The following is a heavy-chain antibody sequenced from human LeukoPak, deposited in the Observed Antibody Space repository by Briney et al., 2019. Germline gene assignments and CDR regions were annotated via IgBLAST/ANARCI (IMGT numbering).Heavy chain of an antibody. Sequence: GASLRLSCAASGFTFSSYWMHWVRQAPGKGLVWVSRINSDGSSTSYADSVKGRFTISRDNAKNTLYLQMNSLRAEDTAVYYCARTPSYSGYDRATFDYWGQGTLVTVSS. V-gene: IGHV3-74*01. J-gene: IGHJ4*02. CDR1: GFTFSSYW. CDR2: INSDGSST. CDR3: ARTPSYSGYDRATFDY. D-gene: IGHD5-12*01.